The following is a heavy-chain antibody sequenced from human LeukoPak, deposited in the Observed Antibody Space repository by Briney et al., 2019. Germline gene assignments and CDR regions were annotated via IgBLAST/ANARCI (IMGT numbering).Heavy chain of an antibody. CDR3: ARDRSLAGSGQLPFDP. V-gene: IGHV4-4*07. D-gene: IGHD2-15*01. CDR1: GGSISSYY. J-gene: IGHJ5*02. Sequence: SETLSPTCTVSGGSISSYYWSWIRQPAGKGLEWIGRIYTSGSTNYNPSLKSRVTMSVDTSKNQFSLKLSSVTAADTAVYYCARDRSLAGSGQLPFDPWGQGTLVTVSS. CDR2: IYTSGST.